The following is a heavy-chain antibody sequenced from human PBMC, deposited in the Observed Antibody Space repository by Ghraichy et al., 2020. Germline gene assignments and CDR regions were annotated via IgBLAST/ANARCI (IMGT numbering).Heavy chain of an antibody. CDR3: AKASGYGSGSYYPFDY. D-gene: IGHD3-10*01. V-gene: IGHV3-23*01. Sequence: GESLNISCAASGFTFSSYAMSWVRQAPGKGLEWVSAISGSGGSTYYADSVKGRFTISRDNSKNTLYLQMNSLRAEDTAVYYCAKASGYGSGSYYPFDYWGQGTLVTVSS. CDR1: GFTFSSYA. J-gene: IGHJ4*02. CDR2: ISGSGGST.